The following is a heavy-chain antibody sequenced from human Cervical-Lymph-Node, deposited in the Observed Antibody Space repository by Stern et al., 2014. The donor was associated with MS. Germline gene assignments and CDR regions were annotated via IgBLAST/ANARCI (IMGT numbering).Heavy chain of an antibody. CDR1: GFSLNSNGLG. D-gene: IGHD6-6*01. J-gene: IGHJ4*02. CDR2: ISSKDDK. V-gene: IGHV2-5*01. CDR3: AHRRGAVRPYYFDY. Sequence: ESGPTLVKPTQTLTLTCTFSGFSLNSNGLGVGWIRQPPGKALEWLAFISSKDDKRYNPSLKSRLTITKGTSKNQVILTMTNVDPMDTATYYCAHRRGAVRPYYFDYWGQGTLVTVSS.